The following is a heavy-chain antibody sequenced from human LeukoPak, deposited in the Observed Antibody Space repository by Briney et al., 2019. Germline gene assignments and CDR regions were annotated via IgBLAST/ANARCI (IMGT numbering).Heavy chain of an antibody. D-gene: IGHD1-14*01. CDR1: GFTFSSYE. V-gene: IGHV3-48*03. J-gene: IGHJ4*02. CDR3: ARGLGPGPYFDY. CDR2: ISGSGDTL. Sequence: GGSLRLSCAASGFTFSSYEMNWVRQAPGKGLEWVSYISGSGDTLYYADSVKGRLTISRDNSKNSLYLQMNSLRAEDTAVYYCARGLGPGPYFDYWGQGTLVTVSS.